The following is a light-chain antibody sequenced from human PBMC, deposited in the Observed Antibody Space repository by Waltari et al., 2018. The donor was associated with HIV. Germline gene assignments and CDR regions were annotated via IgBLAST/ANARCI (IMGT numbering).Light chain of an antibody. Sequence: DIVMTQSPLSLSVNPGEPTSISCRSNQSLLHSNGYTCLDWYVKKPGQSPQLLIFVASHRASGVPDRFSGSASGTDFTLKVSRVEAEDVGVYYCMQAVEKWTFGPGTKVEI. CDR2: VAS. CDR1: QSLLHSNGYTC. CDR3: MQAVEKWT. V-gene: IGKV2-28*01. J-gene: IGKJ1*01.